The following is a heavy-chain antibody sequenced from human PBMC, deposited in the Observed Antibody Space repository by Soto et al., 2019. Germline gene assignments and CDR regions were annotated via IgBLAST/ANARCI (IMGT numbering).Heavy chain of an antibody. D-gene: IGHD6-13*01. V-gene: IGHV4-34*01. CDR2: INHSGST. J-gene: IGHJ4*02. Sequence: SDTVCVTSAVYGGGFIGYFCSWIRQPPGKGLEWIGKINHSGSTDYNPSLKRRVTISVDTSKNQFYLKLSSVTAADTAVYYCARPHWKRASRSSWPFDYWGQGPLVTVSS. CDR1: GGGFIGYF. CDR3: ARPHWKRASRSSWPFDY.